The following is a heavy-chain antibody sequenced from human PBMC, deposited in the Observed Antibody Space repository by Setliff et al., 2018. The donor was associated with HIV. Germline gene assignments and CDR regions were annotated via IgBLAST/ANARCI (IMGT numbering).Heavy chain of an antibody. D-gene: IGHD3-10*01. V-gene: IGHV4-39*01. CDR3: ASTDNTGYKIDY. CDR1: NGSISRRSYY. CDR2: IYYSGST. Sequence: PSETLSLTCAVSNGSISRRSYYWGWIRQPPGKGPEWVGSIYYSGSTYYSPSLKSRVTISVDTSKRQFFLHLTSVTAADTAVYFCASTDNTGYKIDYWGQGALVTVSS. J-gene: IGHJ4*01.